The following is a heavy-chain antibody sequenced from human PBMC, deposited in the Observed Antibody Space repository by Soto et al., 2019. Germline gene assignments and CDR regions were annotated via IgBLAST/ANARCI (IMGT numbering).Heavy chain of an antibody. Sequence: PSETLSLTCTVSGVSISSGGYYWSWIRQHPGKGLEWIGYIYYSGSTYYNPSLKSRVTISVDTSKNQFSLKLSSVTAADTAVYYCARDTAMVWSLGYYYYGMDVWGQGTTVTVSS. D-gene: IGHD5-18*01. CDR2: IYYSGST. CDR3: ARDTAMVWSLGYYYYGMDV. CDR1: GVSISSGGYY. J-gene: IGHJ6*02. V-gene: IGHV4-31*03.